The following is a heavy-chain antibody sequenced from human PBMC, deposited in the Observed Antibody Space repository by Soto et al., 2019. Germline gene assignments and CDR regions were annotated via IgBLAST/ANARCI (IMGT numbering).Heavy chain of an antibody. CDR3: ARHRIVVVPAAIRGGDYYYYYGMDV. CDR1: GGSISSSSYY. Sequence: PSENLSLTCTVSGGSISSSSYYWGWIRQPPGKGLEWIGSIYYSGSTYYNKSLKSRVTISVDTSKNQYSLKLRSMTAAYTAVYYCARHRIVVVPAAIRGGDYYYYYGMDVWGQGTTVS. D-gene: IGHD2-2*01. CDR2: IYYSGST. J-gene: IGHJ6*02. V-gene: IGHV4-39*01.